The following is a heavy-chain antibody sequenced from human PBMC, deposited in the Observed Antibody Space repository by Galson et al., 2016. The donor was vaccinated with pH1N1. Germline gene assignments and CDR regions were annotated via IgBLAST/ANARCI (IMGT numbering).Heavy chain of an antibody. D-gene: IGHD3-10*02. J-gene: IGHJ2*01. CDR1: GFIFTTYA. V-gene: IGHV3-30*02. CDR3: YFDL. Sequence: SLRLSCAASGFIFTTYAMDWVRQAPGKGLEWVTFINPDGNVKWYADSVKGRFTISRDTSKNTLFLQMNSLRPDWGCSVYWYFDLWGRGTLVTVSS. CDR2: INPDGNVK.